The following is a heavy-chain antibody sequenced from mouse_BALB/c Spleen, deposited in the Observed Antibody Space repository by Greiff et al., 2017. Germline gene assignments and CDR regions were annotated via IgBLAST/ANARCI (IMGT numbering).Heavy chain of an antibody. CDR3: ARSGGYDGSWFAY. D-gene: IGHD2-14*01. CDR2: INPYYGST. J-gene: IGHJ3*01. CDR1: GYSFTDYI. V-gene: IGHV1-39*01. Sequence: VQLQQTGPELVKPGASVKISCKASGYSFTDYIMLWVKQSHGKSLEWIGNINPYYGSTSYNLKFKGKATLTVDKSSSTAYMQLNSLTSEDSAVYYCARSGGYDGSWFAYWGQGTLVTVSA.